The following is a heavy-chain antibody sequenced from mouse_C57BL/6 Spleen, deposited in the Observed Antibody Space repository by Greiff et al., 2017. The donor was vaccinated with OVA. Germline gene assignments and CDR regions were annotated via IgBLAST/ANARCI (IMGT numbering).Heavy chain of an antibody. CDR3: ARSHYGSSYWYFDV. D-gene: IGHD1-1*01. CDR2: INPSNGGT. Sequence: VKLQQPGTELVKPGASVKLSCKASGYTFTSYWMHWVKQRPGPGLEWIGNINPSNGGTNYNEKFKSKATLTVDKSSSTAYMQLSSLTSEDSAVYYCARSHYGSSYWYFDVWGTGTTVTVSS. J-gene: IGHJ1*03. V-gene: IGHV1-53*01. CDR1: GYTFTSYW.